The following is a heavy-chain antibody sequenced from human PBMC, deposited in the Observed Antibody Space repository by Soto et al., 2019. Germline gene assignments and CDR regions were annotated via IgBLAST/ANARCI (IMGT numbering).Heavy chain of an antibody. CDR2: IISILGIT. CDR1: GGTFSSYT. V-gene: IGHV1-69*02. J-gene: IGHJ4*02. D-gene: IGHD3-22*01. Sequence: QVQLVQSGAEVKKPGSSVKVSCKASGGTFSSYTVSWVRQAPGQGLEWMGRIISILGITNYAQKFQGRVTSTADKCTSTAYMEMSSLRSEDTAVYYCARSEAYYYDSSGYRFDYWGQGTLVTVSS. CDR3: ARSEAYYYDSSGYRFDY.